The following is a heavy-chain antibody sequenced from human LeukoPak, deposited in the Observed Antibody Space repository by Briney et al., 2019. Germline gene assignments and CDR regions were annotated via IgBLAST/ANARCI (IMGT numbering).Heavy chain of an antibody. CDR3: AQTDDYGGHFDY. V-gene: IGHV4-59*12. Sequence: SETLSLTCTVSGGSISSYYWSWIRQPPGKGLEWIGYIYYSGSTNYNPSLKSRVTISVDTSKNQFSLKLSSVTAADTAVYYCAQTDDYGGHFDYWGQGTLVTVSS. J-gene: IGHJ4*02. CDR1: GGSISSYY. CDR2: IYYSGST. D-gene: IGHD4-23*01.